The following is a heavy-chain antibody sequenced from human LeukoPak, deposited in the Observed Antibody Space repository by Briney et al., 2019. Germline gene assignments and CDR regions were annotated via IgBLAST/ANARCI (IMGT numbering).Heavy chain of an antibody. D-gene: IGHD3-22*01. CDR2: IIPIFGTA. J-gene: IGHJ4*02. CDR1: GGTFSSYA. Sequence: SVKVSCKASGGTFSSYAISWVRQAPGQGLEWMGGIIPIFGTANYAQKFQGRVTITADESTSTAYMELSSLRSEDTAVYYCASPTYYYDSSGYYHGPYFDYWGQGTLVTVSS. CDR3: ASPTYYYDSSGYYHGPYFDY. V-gene: IGHV1-69*13.